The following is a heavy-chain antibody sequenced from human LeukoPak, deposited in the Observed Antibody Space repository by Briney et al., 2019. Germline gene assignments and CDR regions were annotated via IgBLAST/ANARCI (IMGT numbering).Heavy chain of an antibody. CDR3: ASGPPFLKYFEY. Sequence: GGSLRLSCAASGFTFSTYVMNWFRQAPGKGLEWVSTISVGAEYILYADSVKGRFTISRGDPNNALYLQMHSLRAEDTALYYCASGPPFLKYFEYWGQGTLVTVSS. D-gene: IGHD3-3*01. J-gene: IGHJ4*02. CDR2: ISVGAEYI. V-gene: IGHV3-23*01. CDR1: GFTFSTYV.